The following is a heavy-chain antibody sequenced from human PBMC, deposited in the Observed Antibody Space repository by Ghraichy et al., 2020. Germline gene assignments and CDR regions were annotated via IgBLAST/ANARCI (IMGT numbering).Heavy chain of an antibody. CDR2: INHSGST. CDR3: ARGSLARSSTIKTTYYFDY. Sequence: SEILSLTCAVYGGSFSGYYWSWIRQPPGKGLEWIGEINHSGSTNYNPSLKSRVTISVDTSKNQFSLKLSSVTAADTAVYYCARGSLARSSTIKTTYYFDYWGQGTLVTVSS. V-gene: IGHV4-34*01. J-gene: IGHJ4*02. D-gene: IGHD2-2*01. CDR1: GGSFSGYY.